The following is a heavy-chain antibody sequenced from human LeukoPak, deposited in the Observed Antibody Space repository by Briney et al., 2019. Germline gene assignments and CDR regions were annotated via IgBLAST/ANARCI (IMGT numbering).Heavy chain of an antibody. CDR3: ARDEDLTGVFG. CDR2: IYYSGST. D-gene: IGHD7-27*01. J-gene: IGHJ4*02. Sequence: SETLSLTCTVSGGSISSSSYYWGWIRQPPGKGLEWIGSIYYSGSTYYNPSLKSRVTISVDTSKNQFSLKLSSVTAADTAAYYCARDEDLTGVFGWGQGTLVTVSS. V-gene: IGHV4-39*07. CDR1: GGSISSSSYY.